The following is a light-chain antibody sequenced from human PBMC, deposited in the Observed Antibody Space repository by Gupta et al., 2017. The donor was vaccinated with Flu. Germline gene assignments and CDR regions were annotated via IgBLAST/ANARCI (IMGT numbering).Light chain of an antibody. CDR3: QQDYSYRT. CDR1: QSISNR. Sequence: DIQMTQSPSTLSASVGDRVTITCRDSQSISNRLAWYQQKAGKPPKILIYKASKGEGGVTLRFSGSGDVKQFTLTSSRRQHDDFANYYCQQDYSYRTFGQGTKVEI. J-gene: IGKJ1*01. CDR2: KAS. V-gene: IGKV1-5*03.